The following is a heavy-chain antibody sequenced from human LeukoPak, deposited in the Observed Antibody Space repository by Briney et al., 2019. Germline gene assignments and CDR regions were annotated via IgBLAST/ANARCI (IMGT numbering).Heavy chain of an antibody. CDR2: ISYDGSNK. J-gene: IGHJ4*02. Sequence: GRSLRLSCAASGFTFSSYGMHWVRQAPGKGLEWVAVISYDGSNKYYADSVKGRFTISRDNSKNTLYLQMNSLRAEDTAVYYCASDILTGSTTDYWGQGTLVTVSS. V-gene: IGHV3-30*19. CDR3: ASDILTGSTTDY. CDR1: GFTFSSYG. D-gene: IGHD3-9*01.